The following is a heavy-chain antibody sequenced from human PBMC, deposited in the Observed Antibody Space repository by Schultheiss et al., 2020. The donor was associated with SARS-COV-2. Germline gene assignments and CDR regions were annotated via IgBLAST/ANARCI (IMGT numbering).Heavy chain of an antibody. CDR1: GDSISSGGYY. V-gene: IGHV4-39*01. D-gene: IGHD1-1*01. Sequence: SETLSLTCSVSGDSISSGGYYWSWIRQPPGKGLEWIGNIYYSGSTYYNPSLKSRVTISVDTSKNQFSLKLSSVTAADTAVYYCARQDNNFDSWGQGILVTVSS. CDR3: ARQDNNFDS. CDR2: IYYSGST. J-gene: IGHJ4*02.